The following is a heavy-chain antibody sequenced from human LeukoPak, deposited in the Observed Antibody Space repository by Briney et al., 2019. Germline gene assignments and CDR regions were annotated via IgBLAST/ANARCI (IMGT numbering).Heavy chain of an antibody. Sequence: ASVKVSCKASGYAFTGYYMHWVRQAPGQGLEWMGWIYPNSGATKYAQKFQGRVTMTRDTSISTAYMELSGLRSDDTAVYYCGTLLSNGPFDYWGQGSLVTVSS. V-gene: IGHV1-2*02. J-gene: IGHJ4*02. CDR1: GYAFTGYY. CDR3: GTLLSNGPFDY. CDR2: IYPNSGAT.